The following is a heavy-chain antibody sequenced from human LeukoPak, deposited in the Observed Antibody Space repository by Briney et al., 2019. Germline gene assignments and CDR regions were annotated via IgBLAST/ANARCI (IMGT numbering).Heavy chain of an antibody. V-gene: IGHV3-9*01. D-gene: IGHD6-19*01. CDR1: GFTFDDYA. J-gene: IGHJ4*02. CDR2: ISWNSGSI. Sequence: GRSLRLSCAASGFTFDDYAMHWVRQAPGKGLEWVSGISWNSGSIGYADSVKGRFTISRDNAKNSLYLQMNSLGAEDTALYYCAKKAVADDYFDYWGQGTLVTVSS. CDR3: AKKAVADDYFDY.